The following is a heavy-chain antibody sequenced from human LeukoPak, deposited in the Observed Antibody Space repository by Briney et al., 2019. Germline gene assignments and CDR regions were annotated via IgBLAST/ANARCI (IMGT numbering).Heavy chain of an antibody. Sequence: GESLKISCKASGYSFTSYWISWVRQMPGKGLDWIGRIDPSDSYTNYSPSFQGHVTISADRSISTAYLQWSSLKASDTAVYYCARHLVGATRNFDYWGQGTLVTVSS. CDR1: GYSFTSYW. CDR2: IDPSDSYT. D-gene: IGHD1-26*01. J-gene: IGHJ4*02. V-gene: IGHV5-10-1*01. CDR3: ARHLVGATRNFDY.